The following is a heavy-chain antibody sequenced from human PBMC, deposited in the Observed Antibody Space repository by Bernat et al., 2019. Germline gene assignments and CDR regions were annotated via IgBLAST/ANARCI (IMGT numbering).Heavy chain of an antibody. V-gene: IGHV3-7*03. Sequence: EVQVVESGGGLVQPGGSLRLSCAASGFTFSDYWMSWVRQAPGKGLEWVATVKQDGSEKYYVDSVKGRFTISRDNAKNSLYLQMYSLRAEDTAMYYCAKVPLYEGSPMNYWGQGTLVTVSP. CDR2: VKQDGSEK. CDR3: AKVPLYEGSPMNY. J-gene: IGHJ4*02. CDR1: GFTFSDYW. D-gene: IGHD2-15*01.